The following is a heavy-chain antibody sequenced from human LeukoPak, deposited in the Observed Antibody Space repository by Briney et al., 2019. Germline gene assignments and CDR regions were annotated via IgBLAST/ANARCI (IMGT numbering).Heavy chain of an antibody. CDR2: FDTEDGET. D-gene: IGHD6-13*01. CDR1: GYTLTEFS. CDR3: ARDLFSGAAGPFDY. V-gene: IGHV1-24*01. J-gene: IGHJ4*02. Sequence: ASVKVSCKVSGYTLTEFSMHWVRQAPGKGLEWMGVFDTEDGETIYAQKFQGRVTMTDDTSTDTAYMELSSLRSEDAAVYYCARDLFSGAAGPFDYLGQGTLVTVS.